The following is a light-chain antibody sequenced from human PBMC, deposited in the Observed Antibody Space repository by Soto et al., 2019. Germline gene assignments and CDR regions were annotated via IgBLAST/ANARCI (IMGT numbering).Light chain of an antibody. V-gene: IGKV4-1*01. CDR1: QNVLYSSNNKNY. Sequence: DIVMTQSPDSLAVSLGERATINCKSSQNVLYSSNNKNYLAWYQQKPGQPPKLLIYWASTRESGVPERFSGSGSGTDFTLTISSLQAEDVAVYYCQQYFVTVRTFGQGTKVEIK. CDR2: WAS. CDR3: QQYFVTVRT. J-gene: IGKJ1*01.